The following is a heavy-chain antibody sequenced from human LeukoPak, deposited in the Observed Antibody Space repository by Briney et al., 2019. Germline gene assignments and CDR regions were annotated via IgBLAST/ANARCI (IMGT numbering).Heavy chain of an antibody. J-gene: IGHJ4*02. V-gene: IGHV4-39*07. CDR3: ARGGYDSSGYYSPYYFDY. Sequence: LETLSLTCTVSGGSISSSTYYWGWIRQPPGKGLEWIGSIYYGGSTYYNPSLKSRVTISVDTSKNQFSLKLSSVTAADTAVYYCARGGYDSSGYYSPYYFDYWGQGTLVTVSS. D-gene: IGHD3-22*01. CDR1: GGSISSSTYY. CDR2: IYYGGST.